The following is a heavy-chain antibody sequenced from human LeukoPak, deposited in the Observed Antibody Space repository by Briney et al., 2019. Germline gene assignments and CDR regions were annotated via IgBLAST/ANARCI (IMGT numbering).Heavy chain of an antibody. J-gene: IGHJ4*02. CDR2: IYYSGST. CDR1: GGSISSSSYY. CDR3: ARCGTSCYHIDY. Sequence: LETLSLTCTVSGGSISSSSYYWSWIRQPPGKGLEWIGYIYYSGSTNYNPSLKSRVTISVDTSKNQFSLKLSSVTAADTAVYYCARCGTSCYHIDYWGQGTLVTVSS. D-gene: IGHD2-2*01. V-gene: IGHV4-61*01.